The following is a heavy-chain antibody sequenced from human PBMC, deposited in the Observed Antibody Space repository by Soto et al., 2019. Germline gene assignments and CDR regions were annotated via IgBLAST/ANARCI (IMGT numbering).Heavy chain of an antibody. CDR3: ARGGHVVVVTAGFDY. CDR1: GNTFSNYY. CDR2: INPSGGHT. D-gene: IGHD2-21*02. J-gene: IGHJ4*02. V-gene: IGHV1-46*03. Sequence: QVQLVQSGAEVKKPGASVKVSCKASGNTFSNYYIHWVRQAPGQGLEWMGTINPSGGHTTYAQKFLGRVTMTRDTSTGTRYMELTSLRSEDTAVYFCARGGHVVVVTAGFDYWGQGTLVTVSS.